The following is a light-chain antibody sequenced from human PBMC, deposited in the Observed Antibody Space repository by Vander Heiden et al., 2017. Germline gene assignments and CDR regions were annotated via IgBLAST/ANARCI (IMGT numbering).Light chain of an antibody. CDR2: DAS. J-gene: IGKJ4*01. Sequence: EIVLTQSPATLSLPPGERATLSCRASQSVSRSLAWYQQKPGQAPRLLIYDASNRATGIPARFSGSGYGTDFTLTISSREPEAFAVYYCQQRTNWPPLTFGGGTKVEIK. V-gene: IGKV3-11*01. CDR1: QSVSRS. CDR3: QQRTNWPPLT.